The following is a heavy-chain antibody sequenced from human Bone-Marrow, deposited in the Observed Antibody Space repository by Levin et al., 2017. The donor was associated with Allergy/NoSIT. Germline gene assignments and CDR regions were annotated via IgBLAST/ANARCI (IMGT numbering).Heavy chain of an antibody. Sequence: GESLKISCKASGYTFTGYYMHWVRQAPGQGLEWMGRINPNSGGTNYAQKFRDRVTMTRDTSISTAYMELSRLRSDDTAVYYCARAPYNYDSSGSLFDYWGQGTLVTVSS. CDR1: GYTFTGYY. CDR3: ARAPYNYDSSGSLFDY. D-gene: IGHD3-22*01. CDR2: INPNSGGT. J-gene: IGHJ4*02. V-gene: IGHV1-2*06.